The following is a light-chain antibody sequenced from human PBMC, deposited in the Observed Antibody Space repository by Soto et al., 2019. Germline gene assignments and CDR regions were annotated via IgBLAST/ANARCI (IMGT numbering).Light chain of an antibody. CDR2: RNN. V-gene: IGLV1-47*01. CDR1: SSNIGSNY. CDR3: AAWDDSLSGPL. J-gene: IGLJ2*01. Sequence: QAVVTQPPSASGTPGQRVTISCSGSSSNIGSNYVYWYQQLPGTAPKLVVYRNNQRPSGVPDRFSGSKSGTSASLAISGLRSEDEADYYCAAWDDSLSGPLFGGGTKLTVL.